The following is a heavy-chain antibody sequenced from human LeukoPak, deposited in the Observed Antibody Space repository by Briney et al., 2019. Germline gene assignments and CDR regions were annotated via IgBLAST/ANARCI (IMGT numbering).Heavy chain of an antibody. V-gene: IGHV3-23*01. CDR1: GFTFSNYA. Sequence: GASLRLSCAASGFTFSNYAMSWVRQAPVKGLEWVSAITGSGGNTYYADSVKGQFTISRDNSKNTVFLQMNSLRAEDTAVYYCAKWGDYDVLTGYYVSDYWGQGTLVTVSS. D-gene: IGHD3-9*01. CDR3: AKWGDYDVLTGYYVSDY. CDR2: ITGSGGNT. J-gene: IGHJ4*02.